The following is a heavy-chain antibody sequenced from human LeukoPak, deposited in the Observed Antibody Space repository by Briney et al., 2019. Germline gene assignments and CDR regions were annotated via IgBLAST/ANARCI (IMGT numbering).Heavy chain of an antibody. CDR3: ARDFSGALWFGEP. CDR2: IRYDGSNK. Sequence: PGRSLRLSCAASGFTFSSYGMHWVRQAPGKGLEWVAFIRYDGSNKYYADSVKGRFTISRDNSKNTLYLQMNSLRAEDTAVYYCARDFSGALWFGEPRGQGTLVTVSS. D-gene: IGHD3-10*01. J-gene: IGHJ1*01. CDR1: GFTFSSYG. V-gene: IGHV3-33*01.